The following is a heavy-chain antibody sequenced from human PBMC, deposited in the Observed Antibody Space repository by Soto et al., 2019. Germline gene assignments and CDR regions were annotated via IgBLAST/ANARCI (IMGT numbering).Heavy chain of an antibody. CDR1: GFTFSSYA. Sequence: PGGSLRLSCAASGFTFSSYAMSWVRQAPGKGLEWVSAISGSGGSTYYADSVKGRLTISRDNSKNTLYLQMNGLRAEDTAVYYCAKDQVGATEYFDYWGQGTLVTVSS. J-gene: IGHJ4*02. V-gene: IGHV3-23*01. CDR2: ISGSGGST. D-gene: IGHD1-26*01. CDR3: AKDQVGATEYFDY.